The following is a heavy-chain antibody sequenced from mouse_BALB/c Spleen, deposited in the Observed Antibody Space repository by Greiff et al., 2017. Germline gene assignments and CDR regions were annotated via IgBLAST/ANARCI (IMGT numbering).Heavy chain of an antibody. V-gene: IGHV1-80*01. J-gene: IGHJ1*01. CDR3: ARDYDDRYFDV. CDR2: IYSGDGDT. Sequence: VQLQQSGAELVRPGSSVKISCKASGYAFSSYWMNWVKQRPGKGLEWIGQIYSGDGDTNYNGKFKGKATLTADKSSSTAYMQLSSLTSEDSAVYFCARDYDDRYFDVWGAGTTVTVSS. D-gene: IGHD2-4*01. CDR1: GYAFSSYW.